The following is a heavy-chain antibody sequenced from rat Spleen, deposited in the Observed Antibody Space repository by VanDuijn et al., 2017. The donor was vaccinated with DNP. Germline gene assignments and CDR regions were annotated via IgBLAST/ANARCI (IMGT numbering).Heavy chain of an antibody. Sequence: EVQLVESGGGLVQPGRSLKLSCAASGFTFSDYYMAWVRQAPTKGLEWVAYISYDGGGSYYGDSVKGRFTISRDNAKSTLYLQMNSLRSEDMATYYWARGADTRYSSYLRYHFDHWGQGVMVTVSS. CDR3: ARGADTRYSSYLRYHFDH. CDR2: ISYDGGGS. J-gene: IGHJ2*01. D-gene: IGHD1-2*01. V-gene: IGHV5-22*01. CDR1: GFTFSDYY.